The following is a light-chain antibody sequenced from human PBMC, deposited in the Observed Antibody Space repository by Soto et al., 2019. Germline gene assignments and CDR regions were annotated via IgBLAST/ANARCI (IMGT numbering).Light chain of an antibody. CDR3: MQTMQLPVT. CDR2: SGS. J-gene: IGKJ4*01. CDR1: QSLLHTDGKTF. V-gene: IGKV2D-29*01. Sequence: DIVMTQTPLSLSVTPGQPASISCKSTQSLLHTDGKTFLFWYLQKPGPPPQLLISSGSTLVSGVPDRFSGSGSGTDFTLRISRVEAEDAGVYYCMQTMQLPVTFGGGTKVDIK.